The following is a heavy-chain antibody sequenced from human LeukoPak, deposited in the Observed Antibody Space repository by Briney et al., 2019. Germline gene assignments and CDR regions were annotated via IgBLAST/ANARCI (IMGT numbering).Heavy chain of an antibody. Sequence: PGGSLRLSCAASGFSFSSYVMSWIRQPPGKGLEWIGEITHTGRTNYNPSLKSRVALSENTSKDQFSLKLSSVTVADTAVYYCARIYGDYSDFEYWRQGTLVTVSS. D-gene: IGHD4-17*01. CDR3: ARIYGDYSDFEY. J-gene: IGHJ4*02. CDR2: ITHTGRT. CDR1: GFSFSSYV. V-gene: IGHV4-34*01.